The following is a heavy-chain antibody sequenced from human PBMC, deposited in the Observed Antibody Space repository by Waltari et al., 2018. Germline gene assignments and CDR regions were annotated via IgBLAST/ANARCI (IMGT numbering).Heavy chain of an antibody. J-gene: IGHJ4*02. CDR1: GGSFSGYY. V-gene: IGHV4-34*01. D-gene: IGHD6-13*01. CDR3: AGQRGVIAAAGRGNDY. Sequence: QVQLQQWGAGLLKPSETLSLTCAVYGGSFSGYYWSWIRQPPGKGLEWIGEINHSGSTNANPSLKSRVTISVDTSKNQFSLKLSSVTAADTAVYYCAGQRGVIAAAGRGNDYWGQGTLVTVSS. CDR2: INHSGST.